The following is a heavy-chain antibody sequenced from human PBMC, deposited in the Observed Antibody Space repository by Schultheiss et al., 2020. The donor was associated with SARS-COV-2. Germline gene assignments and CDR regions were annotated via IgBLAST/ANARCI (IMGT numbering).Heavy chain of an antibody. CDR2: INHSGST. CDR3: ARERSSGSLRDDR. CDR1: GFTVSSNY. V-gene: IGHV4-34*01. J-gene: IGHJ5*02. Sequence: GSLRLSCAASGFTVSSNYMSWVRQAPGKGLEWIGEINHSGSTNYNPSLKSRVTISVDTSKNQFSLKLSSVTAADTAVYYCARERSSGSLRDDRWGQGTLVTVSS. D-gene: IGHD3-22*01.